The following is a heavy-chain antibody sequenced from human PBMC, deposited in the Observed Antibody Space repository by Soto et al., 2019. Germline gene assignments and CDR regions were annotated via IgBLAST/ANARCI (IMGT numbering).Heavy chain of an antibody. J-gene: IGHJ1*01. CDR1: GFTFSSYA. Sequence: PGGSLRLSCAASGFTFSSYAMHWVRQAPGKGLEWVAVISYDGSNKYYADSVKGRFTISRDNSKNTLYLQMNSLRAEDTAVYYCARGGVAVAGRSTLLYWGQCTLVTVSS. D-gene: IGHD6-19*01. CDR2: ISYDGSNK. CDR3: ARGGVAVAGRSTLLY. V-gene: IGHV3-30-3*01.